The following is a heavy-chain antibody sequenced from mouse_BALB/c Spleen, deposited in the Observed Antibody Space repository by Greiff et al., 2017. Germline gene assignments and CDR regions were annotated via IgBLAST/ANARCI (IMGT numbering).Heavy chain of an antibody. V-gene: IGHV1-4*01. CDR2: INPSTGYT. CDR1: GYTFTSYW. D-gene: IGHD5-1-1*01. CDR3: ARRVYPYYAMDY. J-gene: IGHJ4*01. Sequence: VQRVESGAELATPGASVKMSCKASGYTFTSYWMHWVKQRPGQGLEWIGYINPSTGYTEYNQKFKDKATLTADKSSSTAYMQLSSLTSEDSAVYYCARRVYPYYAMDYWGQGTSVTVSS.